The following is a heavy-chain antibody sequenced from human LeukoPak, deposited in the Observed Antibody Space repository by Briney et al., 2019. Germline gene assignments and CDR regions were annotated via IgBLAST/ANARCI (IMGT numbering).Heavy chain of an antibody. V-gene: IGHV3-23*01. J-gene: IGHJ4*02. Sequence: PGGSLRLSCEASGFTFRNYAMTWVRQTPGKGLEWLAGISPGGHDTDYADSVKGRFTISRDNYRGTVYLQMDSLRAGDTALYFCARDFRLGGTTGWINWGQGTLVIVSS. CDR3: ARDFRLGGTTGWIN. CDR2: ISPGGHDT. CDR1: GFTFRNYA. D-gene: IGHD1/OR15-1a*01.